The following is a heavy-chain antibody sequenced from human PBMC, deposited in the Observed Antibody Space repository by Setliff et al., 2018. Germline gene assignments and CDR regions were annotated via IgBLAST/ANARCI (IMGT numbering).Heavy chain of an antibody. J-gene: IGHJ6*03. D-gene: IGHD1-26*01. CDR2: IYASGST. V-gene: IGHV4-4*08. CDR1: GGSISSYY. CDR3: ARAPPNRYSGSYEYFYMDV. Sequence: PSETLSLTCTVSGGSISSYYWSWIRQPPGKGLEWIGYIYASGSTNYNPSLKSRVTLSVETSKNQFSLKVSPVTAADTAVYYCARAPPNRYSGSYEYFYMDVWGKGTTVTVSS.